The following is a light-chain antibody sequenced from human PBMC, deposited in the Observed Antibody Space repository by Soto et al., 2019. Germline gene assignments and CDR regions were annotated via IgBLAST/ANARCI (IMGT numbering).Light chain of an antibody. CDR2: DVS. Sequence: QSALPQPASVSGSPGQSITVSCTGTSSDVGDYDYVSWYQHHPGKAPKLMIYDVSYRPSGVSNRFSGSKSGNTASLTISGLQAEDEADYYCSSYTSSSTLVFGTGTKLTVL. CDR3: SSYTSSSTLV. V-gene: IGLV2-14*03. J-gene: IGLJ1*01. CDR1: SSDVGDYDY.